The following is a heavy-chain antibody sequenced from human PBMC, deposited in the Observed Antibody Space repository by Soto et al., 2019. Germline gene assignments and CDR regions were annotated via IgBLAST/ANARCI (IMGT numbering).Heavy chain of an antibody. J-gene: IGHJ4*02. D-gene: IGHD3-10*01. CDR2: IYNNGGINYGGI. V-gene: IGHV4-59*13. Sequence: PSKTLSLTCTVSGDSISNYYWNWIRQPPGKGLEWIVYIYNNGGINYGGINYNPSLRSRVTMSVDTSKNQVSLTLRSVSPADTAVYSCAGDYNSGSYRFVYWGQGSLVSDS. CDR1: GDSISNYY. CDR3: AGDYNSGSYRFVY.